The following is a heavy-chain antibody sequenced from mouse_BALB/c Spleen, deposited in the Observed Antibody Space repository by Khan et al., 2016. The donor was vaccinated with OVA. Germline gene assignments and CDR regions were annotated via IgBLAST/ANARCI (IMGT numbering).Heavy chain of an antibody. J-gene: IGHJ4*01. CDR2: INPDSSTI. D-gene: IGHD1-1*02. Sequence: EVKLLESGGGLVQPGGSLKLSCAASGFDFSRYWMSWVRQAPGKGLEWIGEINPDSSTINYTPSLKDKFIISRDNAKNTLYLQMSKVRSEDTALYYCARPLYGYYAMYYWGQGTSVTVSS. V-gene: IGHV4-1*02. CDR1: GFDFSRYW. CDR3: ARPLYGYYAMYY.